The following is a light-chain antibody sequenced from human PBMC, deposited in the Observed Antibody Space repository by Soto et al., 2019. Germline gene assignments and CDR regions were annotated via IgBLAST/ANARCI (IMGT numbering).Light chain of an antibody. J-gene: IGKJ2*01. CDR3: QQSYTTPVYS. CDR1: QNIIFY. Sequence: DILMTQSPSSLSASVGDRVTITCRARQNIIFYLNWYQHKPGKAPKLLIYAASNLQSGVPSRFSGSGSGTDFTLTISSLQPEDFATYFCQQSYTTPVYSFGQGTKLEIK. V-gene: IGKV1-39*01. CDR2: AAS.